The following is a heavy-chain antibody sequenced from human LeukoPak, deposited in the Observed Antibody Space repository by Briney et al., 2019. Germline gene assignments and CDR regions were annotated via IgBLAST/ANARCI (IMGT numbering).Heavy chain of an antibody. J-gene: IGHJ6*02. D-gene: IGHD6-13*01. Sequence: GGSLRLSCAASGFTFSSYDMHWVRQATGKGLEWVSAIGTAGDTYYPGSVKGRFTISRENAKNSLYLQMNSLRAGDTAVYYCAKVAASNGMDVWGQGTTVTVSS. CDR3: AKVAASNGMDV. CDR1: GFTFSSYD. V-gene: IGHV3-13*01. CDR2: IGTAGDT.